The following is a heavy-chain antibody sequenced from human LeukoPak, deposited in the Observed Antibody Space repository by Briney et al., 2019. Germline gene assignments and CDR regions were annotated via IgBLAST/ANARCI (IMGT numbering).Heavy chain of an antibody. CDR3: AAHTAGRGSGY. V-gene: IGHV4-59*08. CDR1: GASISSYY. Sequence: SETLSLTCSVSGASISSYYWSWIRQPPGKGLEWIGHIYDSGSTKYNSSLKSRVTISVDTSKNQFSLTLSSVTAADTAVYYCAAHTAGRGSGYWGQGILVAVSS. CDR2: IYDSGST. D-gene: IGHD5-12*01. J-gene: IGHJ4*02.